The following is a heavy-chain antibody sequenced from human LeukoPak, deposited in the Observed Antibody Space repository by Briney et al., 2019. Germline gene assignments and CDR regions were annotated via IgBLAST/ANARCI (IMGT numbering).Heavy chain of an antibody. Sequence: ASVTVSCKASGYTFTGYYMHWVRQAPGQELEWMGWINPNSGGTNYAQKFQGRVTMTRDTSISTAYMELSRLRSDDTAVYYCARDAAAYSGSYSFDYWGQGTLVTISS. J-gene: IGHJ4*02. CDR2: INPNSGGT. CDR3: ARDAAAYSGSYSFDY. CDR1: GYTFTGYY. V-gene: IGHV1-2*02. D-gene: IGHD1-26*01.